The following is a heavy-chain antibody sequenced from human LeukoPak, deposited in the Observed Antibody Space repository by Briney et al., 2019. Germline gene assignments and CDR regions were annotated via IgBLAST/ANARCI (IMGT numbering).Heavy chain of an antibody. D-gene: IGHD3-10*01. V-gene: IGHV1-18*01. Sequence: ASVKVSCKASDSTFTSYGISWVRQAPGQGLEWMGWISGYNGNTHDAQNLQDSATITTDTSATTAYIELRSLRSDDTAGSCCARSFFYGSGSRPLDFWGQGTLVTVSS. CDR3: ARSFFYGSGSRPLDF. CDR1: DSTFTSYG. CDR2: ISGYNGNT. J-gene: IGHJ4*02.